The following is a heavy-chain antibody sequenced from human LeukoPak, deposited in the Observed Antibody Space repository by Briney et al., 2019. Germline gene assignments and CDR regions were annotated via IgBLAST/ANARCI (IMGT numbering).Heavy chain of an antibody. V-gene: IGHV1-46*01. D-gene: IGHD2-2*01. Sequence: ASVKVSCKASGYTFTSLYMQWVRQAPGQGFEWMGIINPSGGSTSYAQKFQGRVTMTRDTSTSIVYMELNSLRSEDTAVYYCARWVGGPAGINYYGVDVWGQGTTVTVSS. CDR3: ARWVGGPAGINYYGVDV. J-gene: IGHJ6*02. CDR1: GYTFTSLY. CDR2: INPSGGST.